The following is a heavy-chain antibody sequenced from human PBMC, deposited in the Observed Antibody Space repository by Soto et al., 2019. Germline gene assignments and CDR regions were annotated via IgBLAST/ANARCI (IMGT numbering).Heavy chain of an antibody. J-gene: IGHJ3*02. CDR3: ARERGGVVATIGYAFDI. V-gene: IGHV1-69*08. D-gene: IGHD5-12*01. Sequence: QVQLVQSGAEVKKPGSSVKVSCKASGGTFSSYTISWVRQAPGQGLEWMGRIIPILGIANYAQKFQGRVTITADKSTSTAYMELSSRRSEDTAVYYCARERGGVVATIGYAFDIWGQGTMVTVSS. CDR2: IIPILGIA. CDR1: GGTFSSYT.